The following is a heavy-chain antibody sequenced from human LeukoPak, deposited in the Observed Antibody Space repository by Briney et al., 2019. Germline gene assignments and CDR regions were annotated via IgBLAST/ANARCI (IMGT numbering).Heavy chain of an antibody. V-gene: IGHV1-46*01. J-gene: IGHJ6*02. CDR3: ARDSSLPPYYYYGMDV. CDR2: INPSGGST. CDR1: VYTFTSYY. Sequence: ASVKVSCKASVYTFTSYYMHWVRQAPGQGLEWMGIINPSGGSTSYAQKFQGRVTMTRDTSTSTVYMELSSLRSEDTAVYYCARDSSLPPYYYYGMDVWGQGTTVTVSS.